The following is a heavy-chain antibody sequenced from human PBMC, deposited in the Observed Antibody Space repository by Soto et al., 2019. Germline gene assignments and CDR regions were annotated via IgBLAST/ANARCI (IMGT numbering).Heavy chain of an antibody. Sequence: SETLSLTCTVSGGYISNYFWSWIRQPPGKGLEWIGYIYDIKSTNYNPSLKSRVTISVDTSKNQFSLKLSSVTVAETAVYYCAGQPYISRFDPWGQGTLVTVSS. CDR2: IYDIKST. V-gene: IGHV4-59*08. CDR3: AGQPYISRFDP. D-gene: IGHD3-9*01. CDR1: GGYISNYF. J-gene: IGHJ5*02.